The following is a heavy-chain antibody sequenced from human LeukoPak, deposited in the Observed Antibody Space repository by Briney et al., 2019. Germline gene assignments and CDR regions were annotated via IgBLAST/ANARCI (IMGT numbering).Heavy chain of an antibody. CDR3: ARDPAGGLPVAFDL. D-gene: IGHD3-10*01. V-gene: IGHV4-59*01. J-gene: IGHJ3*01. CDR2: IYYSGST. Sequence: PSETLSLTCTVSGGSISSYYWSWIRQPPGKGLEWIGYIYYSGSTNYNPSLKSRVTISVDTSKNQFSLKLSSVTAADTAVYYCARDPAGGLPVAFDLWGQGTMVTVSS. CDR1: GGSISSYY.